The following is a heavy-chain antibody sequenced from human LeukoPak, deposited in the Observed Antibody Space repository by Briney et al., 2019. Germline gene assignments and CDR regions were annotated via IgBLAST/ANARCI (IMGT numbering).Heavy chain of an antibody. CDR3: AKGMVRGVIIYPPDY. CDR1: GFTFSSYA. J-gene: IGHJ4*02. Sequence: GGSLRLSCAASGFTFSSYAMHWVRQAPGKGLEWVAVISYDGSNKYYADSVKGRFTISRDNSKNTLYLQMNSLRAEDTAVYYCAKGMVRGVIIYPPDYWGQGTLVTVSS. D-gene: IGHD3-10*01. V-gene: IGHV3-30-3*01. CDR2: ISYDGSNK.